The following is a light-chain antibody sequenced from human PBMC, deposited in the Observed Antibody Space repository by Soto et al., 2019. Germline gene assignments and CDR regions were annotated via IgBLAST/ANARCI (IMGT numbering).Light chain of an antibody. J-gene: IGKJ4*01. CDR3: QQYNNWPRAT. Sequence: ETVMTQSPATLSVSPGERATLSSRASQTINNNLAWYQQKPGQAPRLLMFRTSTRATGVPARFSVSGSGTEFNLTISSLQSEDFAVYYCQQYNNWPRATFGGGTKVEMK. CDR2: RTS. V-gene: IGKV3-15*01. CDR1: QTINNN.